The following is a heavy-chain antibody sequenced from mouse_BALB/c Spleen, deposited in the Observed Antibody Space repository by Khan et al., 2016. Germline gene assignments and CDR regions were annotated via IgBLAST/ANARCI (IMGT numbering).Heavy chain of an antibody. CDR2: ISYSGST. CDR3: ARSDYGDKDAMDY. Sequence: EVQLQESGPGLVKPSQSLSLTCTVTGYSITSDYAWNWIRQFQGNRLEWMGYISYSGSTSYNPSLKSRISITRDTSKNQFFLQLNSVTSEDTATYYCARSDYGDKDAMDYGGQGTSVTVSS. J-gene: IGHJ4*01. CDR1: GYSITSDYA. V-gene: IGHV3-2*02. D-gene: IGHD1-1*01.